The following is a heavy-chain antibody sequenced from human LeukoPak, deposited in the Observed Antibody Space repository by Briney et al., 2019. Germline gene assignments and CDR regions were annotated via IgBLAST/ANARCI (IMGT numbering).Heavy chain of an antibody. CDR3: ARGGNSYYFDY. V-gene: IGHV1-2*06. D-gene: IGHD4-23*01. CDR1: GYTFTGYY. J-gene: IGHJ4*02. CDR2: INPNSGGT. Sequence: ASVKVSCKAFGYTFTGYYMHWVRQAPGPGLEWMGRINPNSGGTNYAQKFQGRVTMTRDTSISTAYMELSRLRSDDTARYYCARGGNSYYFDYRGQRTLVTVAS.